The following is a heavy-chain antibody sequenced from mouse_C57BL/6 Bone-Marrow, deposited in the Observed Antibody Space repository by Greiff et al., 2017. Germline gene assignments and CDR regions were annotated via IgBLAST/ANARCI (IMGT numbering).Heavy chain of an antibody. CDR1: GYSITSDY. Sequence: EVKLVESGPGLAKPSQTLSLTCSVTGYSITSDYWNWIRKFPGNKLEYMGYISYSGSTYYNPSLKSRISITRDTSKTQYYLQLNSVTTEDTATYYCARSPIYSRPYFDYWGQGTTLTVSS. J-gene: IGHJ2*01. D-gene: IGHD2-1*01. CDR3: ARSPIYSRPYFDY. CDR2: ISYSGST. V-gene: IGHV3-8*01.